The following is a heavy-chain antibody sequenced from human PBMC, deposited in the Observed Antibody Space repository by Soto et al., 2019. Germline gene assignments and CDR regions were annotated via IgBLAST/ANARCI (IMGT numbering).Heavy chain of an antibody. CDR1: GFTFSSYD. V-gene: IGHV3-13*04. CDR3: ARWGWGVATNGGRYYYYGMDV. Sequence: EVQLVESGGGLVQPGGSLRLSCAASGFTFSSYDMHWVRQATGNGLEWVSAIGTAGDTYYPGSVKGRFTISRENAKNSLYLQRNSLRAGDTAVYYCARWGWGVATNGGRYYYYGMDVWGQGTTVTVSS. J-gene: IGHJ6*02. D-gene: IGHD5-12*01. CDR2: IGTAGDT.